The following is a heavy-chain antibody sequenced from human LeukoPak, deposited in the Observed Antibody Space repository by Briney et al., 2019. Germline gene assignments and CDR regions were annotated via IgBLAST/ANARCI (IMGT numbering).Heavy chain of an antibody. CDR2: MNPNSGNA. D-gene: IGHD2-15*01. CDR3: ARVPDLRSCSGGGSCYRLDY. Sequence: ASVRVSCKASGYTFTNNDINWVRQAPGQGLEWVGWMNPNSGNADYAQRFQGRLTITRDTSIDTAFLELTSLRSEDTAVYYCARVPDLRSCSGGGSCYRLDYWGQGTLVAVSS. CDR1: GYTFTNND. V-gene: IGHV1-8*03. J-gene: IGHJ4*02.